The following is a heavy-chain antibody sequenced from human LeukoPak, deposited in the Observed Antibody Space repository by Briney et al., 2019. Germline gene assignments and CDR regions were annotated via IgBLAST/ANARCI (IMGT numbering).Heavy chain of an antibody. J-gene: IGHJ4*02. CDR3: ARERWGATNHFDY. D-gene: IGHD1-26*01. V-gene: IGHV3-21*01. CDR1: GFTFSSYS. CDR2: ISSSSYI. Sequence: GGSLRPSCAASGFTFSSYSMNWVRQAPGKGLEWVSSISSSSYIYYADSVKGRFTISRDNAKNSLYLQMNSLRAEDTAVYYCARERWGATNHFDYWGQGTLVTVSS.